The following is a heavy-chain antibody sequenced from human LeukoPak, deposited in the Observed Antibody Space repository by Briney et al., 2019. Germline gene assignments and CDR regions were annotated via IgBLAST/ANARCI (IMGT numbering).Heavy chain of an antibody. V-gene: IGHV1-3*01. D-gene: IGHD3-22*01. J-gene: IGHJ5*02. CDR1: GYTFTSYA. CDR2: INAGNGNT. CDR3: ARATLPYDSSGYYYADNWFDP. Sequence: ASVKVSCKASGYTFTSYAMHWVRQAPGQRLEWMGWINAGNGNTKYSQKFQGRVTITRDTSASTAYMELSSPRSEDTAVYYCARATLPYDSSGYYYADNWFDPWGQGTLVTVSS.